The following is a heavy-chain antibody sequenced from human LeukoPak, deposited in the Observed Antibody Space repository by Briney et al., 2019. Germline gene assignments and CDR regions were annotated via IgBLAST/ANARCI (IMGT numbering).Heavy chain of an antibody. D-gene: IGHD4-23*01. V-gene: IGHV4-59*10. CDR2: IYTSGST. CDR1: GGSFSSYY. J-gene: IGHJ1*01. Sequence: PSETLSLTCAVYGGSFSSYYWSWIRQPAGKGLEWIGRIYTSGSTNYNPSLKSRVTMSVDTSKNQFSLKLSSVTAADTAVYYCASVVRDYGGINAEYFQHWGQGTLVTVSS. CDR3: ASVVRDYGGINAEYFQH.